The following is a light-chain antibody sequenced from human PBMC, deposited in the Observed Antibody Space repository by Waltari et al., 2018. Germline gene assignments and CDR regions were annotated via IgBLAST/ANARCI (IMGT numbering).Light chain of an antibody. J-gene: IGLJ3*02. CDR3: SSKGGSNNLV. Sequence: QSALTQPHSASGSTGQSVTISCTGTSSDVGSYTPVSWFQQHPGKAPKLFIYEVSKRPSGVPDRFSGSKSGNTASLTVSGLQAEDEADYYCSSKGGSNNLVFGGGTKLTVL. CDR2: EVS. V-gene: IGLV2-8*01. CDR1: SSDVGSYTP.